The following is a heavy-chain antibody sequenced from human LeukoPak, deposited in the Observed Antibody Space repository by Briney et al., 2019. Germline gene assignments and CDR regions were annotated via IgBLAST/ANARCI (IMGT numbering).Heavy chain of an antibody. J-gene: IGHJ4*02. CDR2: INPNSGGT. CDR3: ARALRSGSLGVDY. V-gene: IGHV1-2*02. D-gene: IGHD3-10*01. Sequence: GASVKVSCKASGYTFTGYYMHWVRQAPGQGLERMGWINPNSGGTNYAQKLQGRVTMTRDTSISTAYMELSRLRSDDTAVYYCARALRSGSLGVDYWGQGTLVTVSS. CDR1: GYTFTGYY.